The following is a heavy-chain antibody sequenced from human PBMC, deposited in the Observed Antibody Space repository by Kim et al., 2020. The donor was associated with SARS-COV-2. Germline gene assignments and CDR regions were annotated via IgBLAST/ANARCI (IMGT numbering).Heavy chain of an antibody. D-gene: IGHD5-18*01. V-gene: IGHV3-33*01. CDR3: ARDRYSYGLFDY. CDR2: IWYDGSNK. J-gene: IGHJ4*02. CDR1: GFTFSSHG. Sequence: GGSLRLSCAASGFTFSSHGMHWVRQAPGKGLEWVAVIWYDGSNKYYADSVKGRSTISRDNSKNTLYLQMNSLRAEDTAVYYCARDRYSYGLFDYWGQGTLVTVSS.